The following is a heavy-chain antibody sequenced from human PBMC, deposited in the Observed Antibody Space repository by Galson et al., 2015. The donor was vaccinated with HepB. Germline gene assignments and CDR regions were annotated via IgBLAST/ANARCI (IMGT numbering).Heavy chain of an antibody. J-gene: IGHJ3*02. Sequence: SLRLSCAASGFTFSSYGMHWVRQAPGKGLEWVAVISYDGSNKYYADSVKGRFTISRDNSKNTLYLQMNSLRAEDTAVYYCAKVRGVIIPGTDAFDIWGQGTMVTVFS. D-gene: IGHD3-10*01. CDR1: GFTFSSYG. V-gene: IGHV3-30*18. CDR2: ISYDGSNK. CDR3: AKVRGVIIPGTDAFDI.